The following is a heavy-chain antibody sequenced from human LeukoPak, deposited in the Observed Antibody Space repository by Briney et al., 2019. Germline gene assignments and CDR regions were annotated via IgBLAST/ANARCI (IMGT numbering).Heavy chain of an antibody. CDR3: ARRRDYYDSSGYTQYCFDY. CDR2: ISGSGGST. CDR1: GFTFSSYA. Sequence: PGGSLRLSCAASGFTFSSYAMSWVRQAPGKGLEWVSAISGSGGSTYYADSVKGRFTISRDNSKNTLYLQMNSLRAEDTAVYYCARRRDYYDSSGYTQYCFDYWGQGTLVTVSS. V-gene: IGHV3-23*01. J-gene: IGHJ4*02. D-gene: IGHD3-22*01.